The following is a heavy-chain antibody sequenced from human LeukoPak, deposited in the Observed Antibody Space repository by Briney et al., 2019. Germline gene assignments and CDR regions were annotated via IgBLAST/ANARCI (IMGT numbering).Heavy chain of an antibody. Sequence: TGGSLRLSCAASGFTFSSYAMHWVRQAPGKGLEWVSSITSSSSYIYYADSVKGRFTISRDNAKNSLYLQMNSLRAEDTAMYYCARDFSGWYFFDYWGQGTLVTVSS. D-gene: IGHD6-19*01. V-gene: IGHV3-21*01. CDR1: GFTFSSYA. CDR2: ITSSSSYI. CDR3: ARDFSGWYFFDY. J-gene: IGHJ4*02.